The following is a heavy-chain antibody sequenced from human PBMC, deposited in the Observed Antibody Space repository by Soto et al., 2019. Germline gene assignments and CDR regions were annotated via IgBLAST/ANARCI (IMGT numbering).Heavy chain of an antibody. CDR3: ARGDILTGYHFDY. Sequence: PGESLKISCKGSGYSFNSYWIGWVRQMPGKGLEWMGIIYPGDFDTRYSPSFQGQVTISADKSISTAYLQWSSLKASDTAMYYCARGDILTGYHFDYWGRGTLVTVSS. V-gene: IGHV5-51*01. CDR2: IYPGDFDT. CDR1: GYSFNSYW. D-gene: IGHD3-9*01. J-gene: IGHJ4*02.